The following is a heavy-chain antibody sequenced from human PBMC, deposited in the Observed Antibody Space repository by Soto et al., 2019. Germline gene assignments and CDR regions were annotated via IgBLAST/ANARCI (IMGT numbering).Heavy chain of an antibody. D-gene: IGHD5-12*01. J-gene: IGHJ6*03. CDR2: INPNSGVT. Sequence: QVQLVQSRAEVKKPGASVTVSCRSSGDTFTDYYIHWVRQAPGQGLEWMGWINPNSGVTKYAQKFQGWVSMTRDTSIRTVYMQLSRLRSDDTAVYYCARESGGATATLDYYYFYMDVWGTGTTVTVSS. CDR3: ARESGGATATLDYYYFYMDV. V-gene: IGHV1-2*04. CDR1: GDTFTDYY.